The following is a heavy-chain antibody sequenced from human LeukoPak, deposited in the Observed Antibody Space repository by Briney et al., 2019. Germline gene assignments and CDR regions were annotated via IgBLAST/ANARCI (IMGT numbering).Heavy chain of an antibody. CDR1: GFTFSNYG. Sequence: GGSLRLSCAVSGFTFSNYGMSWVRQAPGKGLEWVSAISGSGDRTHYADSVKGRFTISRDNSKKMLYPQMNSLRAEDTAVYYCAREYGDQQPFDYWGQGTLVTVSS. D-gene: IGHD4-17*01. CDR3: AREYGDQQPFDY. J-gene: IGHJ4*02. V-gene: IGHV3-23*01. CDR2: ISGSGDRT.